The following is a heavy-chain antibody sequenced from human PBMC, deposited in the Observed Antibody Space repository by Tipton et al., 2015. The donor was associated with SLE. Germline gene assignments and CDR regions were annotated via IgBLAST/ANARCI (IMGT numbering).Heavy chain of an antibody. Sequence: PGLVKPSETLSLTCTVSGGSISSHYWSWIRQPPGKGLEWIGYIYYSGSTNYNPSLKSRVTISVDTSKNQFSLKLSSVTAADTAVYYCARVVVAAERGFDYWGQGTLVTVSS. J-gene: IGHJ4*02. CDR1: GGSISSHY. CDR2: IYYSGST. D-gene: IGHD2-15*01. V-gene: IGHV4-59*11. CDR3: ARVVVAAERGFDY.